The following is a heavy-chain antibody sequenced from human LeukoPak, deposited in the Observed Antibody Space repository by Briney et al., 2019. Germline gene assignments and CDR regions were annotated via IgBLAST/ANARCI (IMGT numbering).Heavy chain of an antibody. J-gene: IGHJ6*02. CDR2: IGTAGDT. Sequence: GGSLRLSCAASGFTFSSYDMHWVRQATGKGLEWVSAIGTAGDTYYPGSVKGRFTISRENAKNSLYLQMNSLRAGDTAVYYCARGSGSDKYYYYGMDVWGQGTTVTVSS. V-gene: IGHV3-13*01. CDR3: ARGSGSDKYYYYGMDV. CDR1: GFTFSSYD. D-gene: IGHD3-10*01.